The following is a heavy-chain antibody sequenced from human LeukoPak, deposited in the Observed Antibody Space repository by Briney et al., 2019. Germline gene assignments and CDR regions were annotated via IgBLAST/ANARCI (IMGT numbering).Heavy chain of an antibody. CDR3: SRDRLGGLDY. V-gene: IGHV3-21*01. CDR1: GFDFSTFA. J-gene: IGHJ4*02. D-gene: IGHD5-12*01. Sequence: GGSLRLSCAASGFDFSTFAINWVRQAPGKGLEWVSSISTTSTYIFYADSLKGRFTISRDNAKNSVYLQMNTLRPEDTAVYFCSRDRLGGLDYWGQGTLVTVSS. CDR2: ISTTSTYI.